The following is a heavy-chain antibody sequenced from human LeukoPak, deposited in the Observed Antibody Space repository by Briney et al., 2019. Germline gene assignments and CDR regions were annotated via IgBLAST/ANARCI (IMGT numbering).Heavy chain of an antibody. CDR1: GYSFTSYW. V-gene: IGHV5-51*01. Sequence: GAYLKILCKGSGYSFTSYWIGWVSRIRRQALEWMGIIYPGDSDTRYSSYFQGHVTISADKAISSAYQQWSSLRASDAAMYYCARLRGAGTVDAFDIWGLGTMVTVSS. J-gene: IGHJ3*02. CDR3: ARLRGAGTVDAFDI. CDR2: IYPGDSDT. D-gene: IGHD1-14*01.